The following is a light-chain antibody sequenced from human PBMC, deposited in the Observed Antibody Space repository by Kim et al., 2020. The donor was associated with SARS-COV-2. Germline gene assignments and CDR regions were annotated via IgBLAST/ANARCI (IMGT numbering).Light chain of an antibody. Sequence: SSELTQTPSVSVAPGKTARITCGGNNIGTKSVHWYQQKPGQAPVVVIYYDSDRPSGVPERFSGSNSGNTATLTIIRVEAGDEADYYCQVWDSSSDHPVFGGGTQLTVL. J-gene: IGLJ3*02. CDR1: NIGTKS. CDR3: QVWDSSSDHPV. CDR2: YDS. V-gene: IGLV3-21*04.